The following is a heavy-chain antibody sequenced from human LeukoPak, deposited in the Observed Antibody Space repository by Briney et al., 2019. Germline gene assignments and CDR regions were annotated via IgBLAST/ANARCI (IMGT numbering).Heavy chain of an antibody. Sequence: AETLPLTCAVYGGSFSGYYWSWIRQPPGKGLEWIGEINHSGSTNYNPSLKSRVTISVDTSKNQFSLKLSSVTAADTAVYYCARGGDGYNRFDYWGQGTLVTVSS. D-gene: IGHD5-24*01. CDR3: ARGGDGYNRFDY. CDR2: INHSGST. J-gene: IGHJ4*02. V-gene: IGHV4-34*01. CDR1: GGSFSGYY.